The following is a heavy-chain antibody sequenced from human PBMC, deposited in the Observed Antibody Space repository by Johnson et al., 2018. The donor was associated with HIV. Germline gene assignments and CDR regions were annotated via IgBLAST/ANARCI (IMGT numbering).Heavy chain of an antibody. Sequence: VQLVESGGGVVQPGRSLRLSCAASGFTFSSYGMHWVRQAPGKGLEWVAVVSYDESNKYYAESVKGRFTIYRDNAKNSLYLQMNSLRAEDTAVYYCAREGGDDAFDIWGQGTMVTVSS. CDR2: VSYDESNK. CDR1: GFTFSSYG. V-gene: IGHV3-30*03. CDR3: AREGGDDAFDI. J-gene: IGHJ3*02. D-gene: IGHD1-26*01.